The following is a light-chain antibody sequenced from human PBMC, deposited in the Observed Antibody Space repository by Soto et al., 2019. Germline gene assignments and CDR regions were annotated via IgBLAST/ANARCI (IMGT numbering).Light chain of an antibody. J-gene: IGLJ1*01. CDR1: SSDVGAYNF. Sequence: QSALTQPASVSGSPGQSITISCTGTSSDVGAYNFVSWYQQHPGKAPKVMIYDVTNRPSGVSDRFSGSKSGNTASLTISGLQAEDEADYYCGSYTSSSSRVFGTGTKLTV. V-gene: IGLV2-14*01. CDR3: GSYTSSSSRV. CDR2: DVT.